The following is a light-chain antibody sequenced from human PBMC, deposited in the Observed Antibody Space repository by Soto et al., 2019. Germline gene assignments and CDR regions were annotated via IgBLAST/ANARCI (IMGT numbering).Light chain of an antibody. CDR2: EVS. J-gene: IGLJ3*02. CDR3: TSYVGSNIWV. V-gene: IGLV2-8*01. CDR1: SSDVGAYKY. Sequence: QSALTQPPSASGSPGQSVTISCTGTSSDVGAYKYVSWYQQYPGKAPKLMIYEVSKRPSGVPDRFSGSKSGNTASLTVSGLQAEDVADYYCTSYVGSNIWVFGGGTKPTVL.